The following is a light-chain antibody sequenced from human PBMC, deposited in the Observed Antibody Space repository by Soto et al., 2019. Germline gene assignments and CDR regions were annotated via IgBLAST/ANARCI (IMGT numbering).Light chain of an antibody. CDR2: DAI. V-gene: IGKV3-15*01. Sequence: EKLISPFPTPLSVSPGERGSPSCRASQNIHNHMSWFLQKPGQTPRLLIYDAIIRAADVPARFSGSWSGTEFTLTINSLQSEDFAVYYCQQYNNWPPKTFGQGTKVDNK. CDR1: QNIHNH. J-gene: IGKJ1*01. CDR3: QQYNNWPPKT.